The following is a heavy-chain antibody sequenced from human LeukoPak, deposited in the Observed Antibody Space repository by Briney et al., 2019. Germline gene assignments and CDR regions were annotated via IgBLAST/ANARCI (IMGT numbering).Heavy chain of an antibody. D-gene: IGHD6-19*01. V-gene: IGHV4-39*01. CDR1: GGSISSSSYF. CDR2: IYYSGST. J-gene: IGHJ4*02. CDR3: ARRGYSSGWYYFDY. Sequence: SETLSLTCTVSGGSISSSSYFWGWIRQPPGKGLEWIGRIYYSGSTYYSPSLKSRVTISVDTSKNQFSLKLSSVPAADTAVYYCARRGYSSGWYYFDYWGQGTLVTVSS.